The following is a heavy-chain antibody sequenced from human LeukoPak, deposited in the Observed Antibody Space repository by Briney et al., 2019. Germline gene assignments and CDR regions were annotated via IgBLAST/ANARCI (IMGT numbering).Heavy chain of an antibody. CDR2: INPNDGDT. CDR3: VRANFLYCSSTSCLFDY. V-gene: IGHV1-2*02. D-gene: IGHD2-2*01. J-gene: IGHJ4*02. Sequence: GSVKVSCTASGYTFTDYYMHWVRQAPGQGFEWMGWINPNDGDTYYAQKFQGRVTMTRDTSISTAHMEVSRLRSDDTAVYYCVRANFLYCSSTSCLFDYWGQGTLVTVSS. CDR1: GYTFTDYY.